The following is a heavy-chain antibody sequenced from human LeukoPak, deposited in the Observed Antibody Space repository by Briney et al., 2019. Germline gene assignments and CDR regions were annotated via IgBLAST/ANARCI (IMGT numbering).Heavy chain of an antibody. CDR2: INPNSGGT. V-gene: IGHV1-2*02. CDR1: GYTLTGYY. CDR3: AREGVYYYDSSGYRGYYFDY. D-gene: IGHD3-22*01. J-gene: IGHJ4*02. Sequence: ASVKVSCKASGYTLTGYYMHWLRQAPGQGLEWMGWINPNSGGTNYAQKFQGRVTMTRDTSISTAYMELSRLRSDDTAVYYCAREGVYYYDSSGYRGYYFDYWGQGTLVTVSS.